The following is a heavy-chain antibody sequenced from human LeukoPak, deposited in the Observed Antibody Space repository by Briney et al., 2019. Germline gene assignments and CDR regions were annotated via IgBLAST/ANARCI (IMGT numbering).Heavy chain of an antibody. CDR2: INHSGST. Sequence: SETLSLTCAVYGGSFSGYYWSWIRQPPGKGLEWIGEINHSGSTNYNPSLKSRVTISVDTSKNQFSLKLSSVTAADTAVYYCARGGSYYDSSGYYRPRAPFDYWGQGTLVTVSS. CDR3: ARGGSYYDSSGYYRPRAPFDY. CDR1: GGSFSGYY. D-gene: IGHD3-22*01. J-gene: IGHJ4*02. V-gene: IGHV4-34*01.